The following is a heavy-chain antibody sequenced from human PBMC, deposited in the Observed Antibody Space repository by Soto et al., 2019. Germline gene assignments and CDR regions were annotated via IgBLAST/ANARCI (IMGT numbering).Heavy chain of an antibody. CDR3: AREVAAAGTDYYCMDV. J-gene: IGHJ6*02. V-gene: IGHV1-69*12. CDR1: GGTFSSYA. D-gene: IGHD6-13*01. CDR2: IIPIFGTA. Sequence: QVQLVQSGAEVRKPGSSVKVSCKASGGTFSSYAISWVRQAPGQGLEWMGGIIPIFGTANYAQKFQGRVTITADESTSTAYMELSSLRSEDTAVYYCAREVAAAGTDYYCMDVWGQGTTVTVSS.